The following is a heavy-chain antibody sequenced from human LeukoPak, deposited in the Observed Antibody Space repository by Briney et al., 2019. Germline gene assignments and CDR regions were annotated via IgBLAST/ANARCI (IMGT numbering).Heavy chain of an antibody. Sequence: SQTLSLTCTVSGGSISSGGYYWSWIRQHPGRGLEWIGYIYYSRSTYYNPSLKSRVTISVDTSKNQFSLKLSSVTAADTAVYYCARVSVVRGFDYWGRGTLVTVSS. CDR2: IYYSRST. CDR1: GGSISSGGYY. CDR3: ARVSVVRGFDY. J-gene: IGHJ4*02. D-gene: IGHD3-10*01. V-gene: IGHV4-31*03.